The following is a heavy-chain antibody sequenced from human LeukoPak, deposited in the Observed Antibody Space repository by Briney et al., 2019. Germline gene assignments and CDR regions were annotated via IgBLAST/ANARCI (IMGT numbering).Heavy chain of an antibody. CDR3: AKGRVGTNGVLEH. V-gene: IGHV3-23*01. D-gene: IGHD1-26*01. J-gene: IGHJ1*01. CDR1: GLTFSEYA. CDR2: IVVSGGST. Sequence: PGGSLRLSCAASGLTFSEYAMSWVRQVPGMGLEWVSTIVVSGGSTNYADYVRGRFTISRDNSKNTLYLQINSLRADDTAVYYCAKGRVGTNGVLEHWGQGTLVTVSS.